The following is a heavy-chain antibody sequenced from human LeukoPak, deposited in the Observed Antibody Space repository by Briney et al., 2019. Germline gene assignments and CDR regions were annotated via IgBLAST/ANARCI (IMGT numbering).Heavy chain of an antibody. CDR2: VYPSGNT. CDR3: ARSNPGIAAARPFDY. CDR1: GNSISTYYYY. Sequence: PSQTLSLTCTVSGNSISTYYYYWSWVRQPAGKGLEWIGRVYPSGNTNYNPYNPSLTGRVTISIDASRNQFSLILTSVTAADTAVYYCARSNPGIAAARPFDYWGQGTLVTVSS. D-gene: IGHD6-13*01. J-gene: IGHJ4*02. V-gene: IGHV4-61*02.